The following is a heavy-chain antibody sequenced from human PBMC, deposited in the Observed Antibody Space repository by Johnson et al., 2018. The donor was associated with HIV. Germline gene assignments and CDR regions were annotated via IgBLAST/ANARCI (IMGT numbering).Heavy chain of an antibody. D-gene: IGHD3-22*01. CDR1: GFTFSSYA. V-gene: IGHV3-30-3*01. Sequence: HVHLVESGGGVVQPGRSLRLSCAASGFTFSSYAMHWVRQAPGKGLEWVAVISYDGSNKYYADSVKGRFTISRDNSKNTLYLQMNSLRAEDTAVYYCAREAHYYDSSGLKRGAFDIWGQGTMVTVSS. CDR3: AREAHYYDSSGLKRGAFDI. CDR2: ISYDGSNK. J-gene: IGHJ3*02.